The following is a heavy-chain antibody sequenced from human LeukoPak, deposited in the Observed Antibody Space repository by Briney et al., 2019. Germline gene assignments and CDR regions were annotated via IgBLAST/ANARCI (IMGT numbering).Heavy chain of an antibody. CDR1: GFTFDDYA. Sequence: GRSLRLSCAASGFTFDDYAMHWVRQAPGKGLEWVSGISWNSGSIGYADSVKGRFTISRDNAKNSLYLQMNSLRAEDTALYYCAKVYRRADYYYYGMDVWGQGTTVTVSS. V-gene: IGHV3-9*01. D-gene: IGHD3-16*02. J-gene: IGHJ6*02. CDR3: AKVYRRADYYYYGMDV. CDR2: ISWNSGSI.